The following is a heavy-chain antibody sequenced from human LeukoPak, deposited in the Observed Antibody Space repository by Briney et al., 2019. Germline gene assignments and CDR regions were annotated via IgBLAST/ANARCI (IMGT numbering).Heavy chain of an antibody. D-gene: IGHD5-24*01. CDR3: AKEGMATIRGVYFDY. J-gene: IGHJ4*02. V-gene: IGHV3-43*01. CDR1: GFTFDDYT. CDR2: ISWDGGST. Sequence: GGSLRLSCAASGFTFDDYTMHWVRQAPGKGLEWVSLISWDGGSTYYADSVKGRFTISRDNSKNSLYLQMNSLRTEDTALYYCAKEGMATIRGVYFDYWGQGTLVTVSS.